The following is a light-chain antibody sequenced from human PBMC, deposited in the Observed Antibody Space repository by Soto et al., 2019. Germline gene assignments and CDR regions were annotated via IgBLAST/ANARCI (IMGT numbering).Light chain of an antibody. CDR3: QQYDSFPYS. CDR1: QDITNY. J-gene: IGKJ2*03. CDR2: AAS. Sequence: IQMTQSPLFLSASIGDRITITCQSSQDITNYLTWYQQKPGKAPKLLIYAASMLERVVPSRFSGGGSGTHFTFNIRSLQPEDMATLYCQQYDSFPYSFGQGTKLEIK. V-gene: IGKV1-33*01.